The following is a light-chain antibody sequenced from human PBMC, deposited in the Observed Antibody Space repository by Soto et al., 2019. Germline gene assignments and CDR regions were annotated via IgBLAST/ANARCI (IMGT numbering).Light chain of an antibody. V-gene: IGKV1-5*01. Sequence: DIQMTQSPSTLSASVGDRVTITCRASQTINNWLAWYQQKPGKAPNLLIYDVSSLGSGVPSRFSGSRSGTDFTLTISGLQPDDSATYYCQQYNTFWTFGQGTKVDI. CDR3: QQYNTFWT. J-gene: IGKJ1*01. CDR1: QTINNW. CDR2: DVS.